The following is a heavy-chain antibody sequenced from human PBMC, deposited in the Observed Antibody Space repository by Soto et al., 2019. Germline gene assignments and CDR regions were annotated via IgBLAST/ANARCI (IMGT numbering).Heavy chain of an antibody. CDR3: ARGSGYCSGGSCYSGVDNWFDP. Sequence: ASVKVSCKASGYTFTSYGISWVRQAPGQGLEWMGWISAYNGNTNYAQKLQGRVTMTTDTSTSTAYMELRSLRSDDTAVYYCARGSGYCSGGSCYSGVDNWFDPWGQGTLVTVSS. CDR2: ISAYNGNT. CDR1: GYTFTSYG. D-gene: IGHD2-15*01. V-gene: IGHV1-18*01. J-gene: IGHJ5*02.